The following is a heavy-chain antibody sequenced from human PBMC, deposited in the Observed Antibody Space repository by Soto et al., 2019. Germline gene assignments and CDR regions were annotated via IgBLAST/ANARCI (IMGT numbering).Heavy chain of an antibody. CDR1: GYTFTNYA. V-gene: IGHV1-3*01. J-gene: IGHJ2*01. Sequence: QVQLVQSGAEVKEPGASVKVSCRASGYTFTNYAIHWVRQAPGQRLEWMAWLNPGNGNTKYPQKFQGRVTITRDTSASTAYMFLSSLRSEDTAVYYCARDQGIPYCGGDCYSDWYFDLWGRGTLVTVSS. D-gene: IGHD2-21*01. CDR2: LNPGNGNT. CDR3: ARDQGIPYCGGDCYSDWYFDL.